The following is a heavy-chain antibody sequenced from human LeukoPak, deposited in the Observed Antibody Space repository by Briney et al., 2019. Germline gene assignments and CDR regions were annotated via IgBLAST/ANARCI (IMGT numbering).Heavy chain of an antibody. CDR2: IYHSGST. CDR3: AREPYSSGREYYFDY. V-gene: IGHV4-39*07. Sequence: SETLSLTCTVSGGSISSSSYYWGWIRQPPGKGLEWIGEIYHSGSTNYSPSLKSRVTISVDKSKNQFSLKLSSVTAADTAVYYCAREPYSSGREYYFDYWGQGTLVTVSS. J-gene: IGHJ4*02. D-gene: IGHD6-19*01. CDR1: GGSISSSSYY.